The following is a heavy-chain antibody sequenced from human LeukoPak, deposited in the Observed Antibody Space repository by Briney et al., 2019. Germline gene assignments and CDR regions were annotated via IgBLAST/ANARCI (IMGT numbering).Heavy chain of an antibody. CDR3: AKDTISLGGSSKRNQGKVNWFDP. D-gene: IGHD1-14*01. CDR1: RFTFTTFSDYV. J-gene: IGHJ5*02. V-gene: IGHV3-23*01. Sequence: GGSLRLSCAASRFTFTTFSDYVMHWARQAPGKGLEWVSAISGSGGSTYYADSVKGRFTISRDNSRNTLYLQMNSLRAEDTAVYYCAKDTISLGGSSKRNQGKVNWFDPWGQGTLVTVSS. CDR2: ISGSGGST.